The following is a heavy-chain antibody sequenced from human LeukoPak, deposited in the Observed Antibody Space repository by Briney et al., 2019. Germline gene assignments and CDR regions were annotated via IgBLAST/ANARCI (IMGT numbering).Heavy chain of an antibody. CDR3: ARVTPSAAAGSDF. CDR1: GFTFSSYS. Sequence: PGGSLRLSCAASGFTFSSYSMNWVRQAPGKGLEWVSSISGGSSYIYYADSVKGRFPISRDNAKSTLYLQMNSLRAEDTAVYYSARVTPSAAAGSDFWGQGTLVTVSS. J-gene: IGHJ4*02. D-gene: IGHD6-13*01. V-gene: IGHV3-21*01. CDR2: ISGGSSYI.